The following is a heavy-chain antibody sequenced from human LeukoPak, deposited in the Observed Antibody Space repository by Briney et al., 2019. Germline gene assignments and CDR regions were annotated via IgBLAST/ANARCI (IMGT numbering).Heavy chain of an antibody. CDR3: ARGAAGTTPDYYYFGLDV. D-gene: IGHD1-7*01. V-gene: IGHV5-51*01. J-gene: IGHJ6*02. CDR1: GYRFTDYC. Sequence: GESLKISCKGSGYRFTDYCIGWVRQMPGKGLEWMGIIYPGDSDTRYSPSFQGQVTISADKSINTAHLQWSSLKASDTALYYCARGAAGTTPDYYYFGLDVWGQGTTVRVSS. CDR2: IYPGDSDT.